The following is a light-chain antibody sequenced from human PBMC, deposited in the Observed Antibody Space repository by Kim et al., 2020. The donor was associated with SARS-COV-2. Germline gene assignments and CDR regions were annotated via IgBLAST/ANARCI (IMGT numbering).Light chain of an antibody. V-gene: IGLV2-11*01. CDR3: CSYAGSYPVV. CDR1: SSDVGGYNY. CDR2: DVS. Sequence: QSALTQPRSVSGSPGQSVTISCTGTSSDVGGYNYVSWYQQHPGKAPKLMIYDVSKRPSGVPDRFSGSKSGNTASLTISGLKAEDEADYYCCSYAGSYPVVFGGGTQLTVL. J-gene: IGLJ2*01.